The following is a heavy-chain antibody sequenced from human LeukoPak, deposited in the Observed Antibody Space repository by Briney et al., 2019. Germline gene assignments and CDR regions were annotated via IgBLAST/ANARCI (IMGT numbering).Heavy chain of an antibody. D-gene: IGHD1-14*01. CDR3: ARGNPPYYFNN. J-gene: IGHJ4*02. CDR2: INPNGGST. V-gene: IGHV1-46*01. Sequence: ASVKVSCKASGYTFTSYYLHWVRQAPGQGLEWMGLINPNGGSTTYAQKFQGRVTMTRDTSTSTVYMNLSSLRSEDTAVYSCARGNPPYYFNNWGQGTLVTVSS. CDR1: GYTFTSYY.